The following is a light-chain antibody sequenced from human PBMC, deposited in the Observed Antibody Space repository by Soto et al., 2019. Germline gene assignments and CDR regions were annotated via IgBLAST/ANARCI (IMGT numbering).Light chain of an antibody. Sequence: QPVLTQSPSASASLGASVKLTCTLSSGHNNYAIAWHQQQPEKGPRFLMKLNSDGSHTKGDGIPDRFSGSSSGAERYLTISSLQSEDEADYYCQTWGTGIWLFGGGTKVTVL. V-gene: IGLV4-69*01. CDR2: LNSDGSH. CDR1: SGHNNYA. CDR3: QTWGTGIWL. J-gene: IGLJ3*02.